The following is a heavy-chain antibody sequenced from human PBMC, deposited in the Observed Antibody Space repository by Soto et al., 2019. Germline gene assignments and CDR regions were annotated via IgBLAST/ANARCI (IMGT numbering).Heavy chain of an antibody. CDR1: GYTFTSYG. J-gene: IGHJ3*02. Sequence: QVQLVQSGAEVKKPGASVKVSCKASGYTFTSYGISWVRQAPGQGLEWMGWISDYNGNTNYAQKLQGRVTMTTDTSTSTAYMELRSLRSDDTAVYYCARSLWKQLDPDDAFDIWGQGTMVTVSS. CDR3: ARSLWKQLDPDDAFDI. CDR2: ISDYNGNT. D-gene: IGHD6-13*01. V-gene: IGHV1-18*01.